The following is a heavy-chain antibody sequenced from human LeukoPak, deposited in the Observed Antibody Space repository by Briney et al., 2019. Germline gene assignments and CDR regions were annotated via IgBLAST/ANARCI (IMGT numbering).Heavy chain of an antibody. CDR2: TFDSGST. V-gene: IGHV4-4*07. J-gene: IGHJ4*02. CDR1: GGSISGYL. Sequence: SETLSLTCTVSGGSISGYLWSWIRQPAGKGLEWVGRTFDSGSTSYNPSLESRVTMSVDTPKNQFSLRLSSVTAADTAVYFCVREIPHYGIDYWGQGTLSPSPQ. D-gene: IGHD3-10*01. CDR3: VREIPHYGIDY.